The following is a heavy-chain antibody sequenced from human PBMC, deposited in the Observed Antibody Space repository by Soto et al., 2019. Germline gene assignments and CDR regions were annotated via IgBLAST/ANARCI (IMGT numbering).Heavy chain of an antibody. J-gene: IGHJ4*02. D-gene: IGHD6-19*01. CDR3: ERSIAVAGLDA. V-gene: IGHV3-30-3*01. CDR2: ISKKGNKK. CDR1: GFTFSTYA. Sequence: GGSLRLSCVASGFTFSTYAIHWDRQSQGKGLDWVAVISKKGNKKYLVASVKGRFTVSRDESNKTVYLKMNSQRAEDTAPYYCERSIAVAGLDAWGPGTLVTVSS.